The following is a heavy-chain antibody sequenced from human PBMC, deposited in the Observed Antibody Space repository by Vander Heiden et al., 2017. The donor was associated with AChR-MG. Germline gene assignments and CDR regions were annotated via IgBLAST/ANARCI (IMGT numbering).Heavy chain of an antibody. CDR2: ISSSGSTI. V-gene: IGHV3-11*01. D-gene: IGHD2-2*01. Sequence: QVQLVESGGGLVKPGGSLRLSCAASGFTFSDYYMSWFRQAPGKGLEWVSYISSSGSTIYYADSVKGRFTISRDNAKNSLYLQMNSLRAEDTAVYYCARGGGDIVVVPAAMAGWFDPWGQGTLVTVSS. J-gene: IGHJ5*02. CDR1: GFTFSDYY. CDR3: ARGGGDIVVVPAAMAGWFDP.